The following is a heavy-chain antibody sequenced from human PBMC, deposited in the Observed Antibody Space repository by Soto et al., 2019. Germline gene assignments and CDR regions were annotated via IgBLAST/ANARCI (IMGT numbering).Heavy chain of an antibody. D-gene: IGHD5-12*01. V-gene: IGHV1-46*01. CDR3: ARVEMATIKGNAFDI. CDR1: GYTLTSYY. Sequence: ASVKVSCKASGYTLTSYYMYWVRQAPGQGLEWMGIINPSGGSTSYAQKFQGRVTMTRDTSTSTVYMELSSLRSEDTAVYYCARVEMATIKGNAFDIWGKGIMVTVSS. CDR2: INPSGGST. J-gene: IGHJ3*02.